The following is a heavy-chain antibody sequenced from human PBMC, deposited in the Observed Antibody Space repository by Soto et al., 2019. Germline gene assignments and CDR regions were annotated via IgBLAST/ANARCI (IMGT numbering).Heavy chain of an antibody. Sequence: WGSLRLSCSSSVFTFSDENMSWVRQVPGKGLEWVSGISGGGSYIFYADSVQGRFSISRDNAKNSLFLEMKSLRVEDTAVYYCARDSDCHSTSCFFPPHVWGQGTTVTVSS. CDR1: VFTFSDEN. V-gene: IGHV3-21*06. CDR3: ARDSDCHSTSCFFPPHV. CDR2: ISGGGSYI. J-gene: IGHJ6*01. D-gene: IGHD2-2*01.